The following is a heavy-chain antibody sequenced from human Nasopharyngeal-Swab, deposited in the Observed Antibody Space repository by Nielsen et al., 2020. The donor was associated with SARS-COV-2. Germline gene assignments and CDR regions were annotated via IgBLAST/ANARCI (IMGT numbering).Heavy chain of an antibody. J-gene: IGHJ3*01. D-gene: IGHD3-10*01. CDR3: ASAVTVFGAFDV. CDR2: MNPNSGNT. CDR1: GYSFTSNE. V-gene: IGHV1-8*01. Sequence: SVQVSCKASGYSFTSNEIHWVRQATGQGLEWRGWMNPNSGNTAYGQKFQGRVSLTRDTSINTAHLELRSLTSDDTAVYYCASAVTVFGAFDVWGQGTMVTVSS.